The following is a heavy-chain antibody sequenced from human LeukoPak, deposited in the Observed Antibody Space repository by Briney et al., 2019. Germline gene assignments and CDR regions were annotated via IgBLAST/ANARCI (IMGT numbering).Heavy chain of an antibody. CDR2: IRYDGSNK. V-gene: IGHV3-30*02. J-gene: IGHJ3*02. D-gene: IGHD3-9*01. CDR3: AREAGYDAFDI. Sequence: GGSLRLSCAASGFTFSSYGMYWVRQAPGKGLEWVAFIRYDGSNKYYADSVKGRFTVSRDNSKNTLYLQMNSLRAEDTAVYYCAREAGYDAFDIWGQGTMVTVSS. CDR1: GFTFSSYG.